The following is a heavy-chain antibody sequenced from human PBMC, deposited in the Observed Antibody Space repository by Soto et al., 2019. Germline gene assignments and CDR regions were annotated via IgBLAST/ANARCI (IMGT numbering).Heavy chain of an antibody. CDR3: ARYRISGSWSKFDY. Sequence: QVLLQESGPGLMKPSQTLSLTCTVSGLTISSASYYWSWIRQHPGKGLGWVGNIYYNGSTYYSPSRKSRVTLWVDTSKNQFSLRLASVTAADTAVYYCARYRISGSWSKFDYWGQGTLVTVSS. V-gene: IGHV4-31*03. J-gene: IGHJ4*02. CDR2: IYYNGST. D-gene: IGHD6-13*01. CDR1: GLTISSASYY.